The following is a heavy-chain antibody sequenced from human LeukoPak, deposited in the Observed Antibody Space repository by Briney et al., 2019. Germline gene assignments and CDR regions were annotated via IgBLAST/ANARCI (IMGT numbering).Heavy chain of an antibody. CDR2: IYYSGST. D-gene: IGHD6-19*01. Sequence: SGTLSLTCTVSGGSISSYYRSWIRQPPGKGLEWIGYIYYSGSTNYNPSLKSRVTISVDTSKNQFSLKLSSVTAADTAVYYCARAGQWLVPGAGYYYYGMDVWGQGTTVTVSS. J-gene: IGHJ6*02. CDR3: ARAGQWLVPGAGYYYYGMDV. V-gene: IGHV4-59*01. CDR1: GGSISSYY.